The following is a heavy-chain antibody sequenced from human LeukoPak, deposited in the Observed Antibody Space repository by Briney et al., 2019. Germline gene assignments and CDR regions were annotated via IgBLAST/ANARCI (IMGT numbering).Heavy chain of an antibody. D-gene: IGHD3-16*02. J-gene: IGHJ4*02. CDR1: GFTFSSYA. CDR2: ISYDGSNK. CDR3: ARDPLVNIGELSLSYFDY. V-gene: IGHV3-30*04. Sequence: GGSLRLSCAASGFTFSSYAMHWVRQAPGKGLEWVAVISYDGSNKYYADSVKGRFTISRDNSKNTLYLQMNSLRAEDTAVYYCARDPLVNIGELSLSYFDYWGQGTLVTVSS.